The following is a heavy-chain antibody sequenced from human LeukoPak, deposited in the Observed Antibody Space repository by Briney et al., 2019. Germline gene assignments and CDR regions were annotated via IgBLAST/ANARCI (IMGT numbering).Heavy chain of an antibody. V-gene: IGHV4-39*07. D-gene: IGHD3-9*01. J-gene: IGHJ4*02. CDR3: ARVVRYFDPHYFDS. CDR1: GDSISSSTSF. Sequence: NPSETLSLTCTVSGDSISSSTSFWGWVRQPPGKGLEWIGIIFHRGTTYYSPSLQSRLFLSMDTSMNTFSLRLNSVAAADTAVYYCARVVRYFDPHYFDSWSQGSLVTVSS. CDR2: IFHRGTT.